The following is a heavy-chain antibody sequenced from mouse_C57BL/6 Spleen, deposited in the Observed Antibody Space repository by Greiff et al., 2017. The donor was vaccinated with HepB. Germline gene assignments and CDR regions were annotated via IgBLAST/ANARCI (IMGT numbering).Heavy chain of an antibody. CDR1: GYAFSSYW. CDR2: IYPGDGDT. V-gene: IGHV1-80*01. Sequence: QVQLQQSGAELVKPGASVKISCKASGYAFSSYWMNGVKQRPGKGLEWIGQIYPGDGDTNYNGKFKGKATLTADKSSSTAYMQLSSLTSEDSAVYFCARSPSSGLDYWGQGTTLTVSS. D-gene: IGHD3-2*02. J-gene: IGHJ2*01. CDR3: ARSPSSGLDY.